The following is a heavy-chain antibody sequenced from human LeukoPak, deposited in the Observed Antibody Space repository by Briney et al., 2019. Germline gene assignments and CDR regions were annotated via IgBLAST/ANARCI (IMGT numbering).Heavy chain of an antibody. D-gene: IGHD4-17*01. V-gene: IGHV3-21*01. J-gene: IGHJ4*02. CDR2: ITSDAYI. Sequence: GGSLRLSCAASGFAFSSSNFNWFRQAPGKGLEWVSSITSDAYIYYADSLKGRFSISRDNAKNSAYLQMISLRVEDTAVYYCARADYGDYGVDYWGQGTLVTVSS. CDR3: ARADYGDYGVDY. CDR1: GFAFSSSN.